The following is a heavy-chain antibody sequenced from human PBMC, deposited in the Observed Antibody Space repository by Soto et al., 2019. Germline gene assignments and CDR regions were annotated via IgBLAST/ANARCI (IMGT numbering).Heavy chain of an antibody. CDR1: GFTFSSYS. J-gene: IGHJ6*02. CDR3: ARPMAVAGTTPLYYGMDV. V-gene: IGHV3-21*01. CDR2: ISSSSSYI. D-gene: IGHD6-19*01. Sequence: VQLVESGGGLVKPGGSLRLSCAASGFTFSSYSMNWVRQAPGKGLEWVSSISSSSSYIYYADSVKGRFTISRDNAKNSLYLQMNSLRAEDTAVYYCARPMAVAGTTPLYYGMDVWGQGTTVTVSS.